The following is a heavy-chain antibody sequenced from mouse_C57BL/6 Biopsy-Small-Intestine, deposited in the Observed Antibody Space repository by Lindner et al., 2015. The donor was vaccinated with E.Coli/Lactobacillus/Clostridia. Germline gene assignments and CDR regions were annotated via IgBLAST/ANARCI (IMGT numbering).Heavy chain of an antibody. V-gene: IGHV1-63*01. D-gene: IGHD2-3*01. CDR3: AKGDDGYPGY. J-gene: IGHJ2*01. CDR2: IYPGGVYT. Sequence: VQLQESGAELVRPGTSVKMSCKASGYTFTNYWIGWAKQRPGHGLEWIGDIYPGGVYTNYNEKFKGKATLTADKSSSTAYMQISSLTSEDSAIYYCAKGDDGYPGYWGQGTTLIVSS. CDR1: GYTFTNYW.